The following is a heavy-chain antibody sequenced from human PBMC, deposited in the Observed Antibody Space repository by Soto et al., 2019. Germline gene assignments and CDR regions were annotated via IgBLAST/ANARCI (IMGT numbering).Heavy chain of an antibody. CDR3: ARDRGEGYCSGGSCDSVYYYYYYGMDV. J-gene: IGHJ6*02. V-gene: IGHV4-38-2*02. D-gene: IGHD2-15*01. CDR2: IYHSGIT. CDR1: GYSISSGYY. Sequence: AETLSLTCAVSGYSISSGYYLRLMRHPLGEGLEWIGSIYHSGITYCNPSLKSRVPISVDTSKNQFSRKLSSVTAADTAGYYCARDRGEGYCSGGSCDSVYYYYYYGMDVWGQGTTVTVS.